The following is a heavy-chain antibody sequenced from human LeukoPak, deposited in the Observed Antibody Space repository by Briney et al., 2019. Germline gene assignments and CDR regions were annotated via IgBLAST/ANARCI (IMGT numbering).Heavy chain of an antibody. J-gene: IGHJ4*02. CDR1: GGSISSYN. CDR3: ARHKSKVGPANYFDY. V-gene: IGHV4-59*08. D-gene: IGHD2-15*01. CDR2: IYYSGST. Sequence: SETLSLTCTVSGGSISSYNWSWIRQPPGKGLEWIGYIYYSGSTNYNPSLKSRVTISVDTSKNQFSLKLSSVTAADTAVYYCARHKSKVGPANYFDYWGQGTLVTVSS.